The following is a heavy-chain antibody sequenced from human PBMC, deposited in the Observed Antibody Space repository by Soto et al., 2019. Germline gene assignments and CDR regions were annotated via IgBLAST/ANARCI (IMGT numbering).Heavy chain of an antibody. V-gene: IGHV3-30*03. J-gene: IGHJ4*02. Sequence: QVQLVASGGGVVQPGTSLRVSCAASAFTFSTYGMHWVRQAPGQGLEWVAVISYDGGYKYYADSVRGRFTISRDNSRNTLYLEMNSLRGEDTAVYYCARGTYYDILTPDYWGQGTLVTVSS. CDR3: ARGTYYDILTPDY. CDR2: ISYDGGYK. D-gene: IGHD3-9*01. CDR1: AFTFSTYG.